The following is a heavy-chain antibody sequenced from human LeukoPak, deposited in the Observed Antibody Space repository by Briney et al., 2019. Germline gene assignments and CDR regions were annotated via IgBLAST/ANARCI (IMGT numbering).Heavy chain of an antibody. CDR1: GFTVSSNY. CDR2: IYGGGST. V-gene: IGHV3-53*05. D-gene: IGHD3-16*01. CDR3: AKVRWGSDNALDS. Sequence: GGSLRLSCAASGFTVSSNYMSWVRQAPGKGLEWVSLIYGGGSTYYADSVKGRFTISRDNSKNTLYLQINSLRTEDTAVYYCAKVRWGSDNALDSWGQGTLVTGSS. J-gene: IGHJ4*02.